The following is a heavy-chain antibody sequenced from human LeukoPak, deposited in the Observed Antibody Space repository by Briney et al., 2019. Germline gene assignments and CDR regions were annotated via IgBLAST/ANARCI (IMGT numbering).Heavy chain of an antibody. J-gene: IGHJ4*02. D-gene: IGHD2-15*01. CDR1: GGSISSGSYY. V-gene: IGHV4-61*02. CDR2: IYTGGST. Sequence: PSETLSLTCTVSGGSISSGSYYWSWIRQAAGKGVEWIGRIYTGGSTNYNPSLKSRVTISVDTSKNQFSLKLSSVTAADTAVYYCARDKRGGSPYYFDYWGQGPLVTVSS. CDR3: ARDKRGGSPYYFDY.